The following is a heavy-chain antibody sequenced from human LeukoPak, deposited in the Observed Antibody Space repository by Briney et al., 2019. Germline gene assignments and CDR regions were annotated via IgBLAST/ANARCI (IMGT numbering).Heavy chain of an antibody. V-gene: IGHV4-59*11. D-gene: IGHD5-12*01. CDR3: ARIPLGYSGAYYFDY. CDR1: DDSFSSHY. J-gene: IGHJ4*02. Sequence: PSETLSLTCAVSDDSFSSHYWTWIRQPPGKGLEWIGYISYIGRTNYNPSLKSRVTISIDTSKNQFSLKLTSVTAADTAVYYCARIPLGYSGAYYFDYWGQGTLVTVSP. CDR2: ISYIGRT.